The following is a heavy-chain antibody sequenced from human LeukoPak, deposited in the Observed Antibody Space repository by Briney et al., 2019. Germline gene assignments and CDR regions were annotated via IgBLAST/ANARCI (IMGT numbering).Heavy chain of an antibody. CDR1: GGSISSSSYY. J-gene: IGHJ4*02. CDR3: ARQLSSSWYLDYFDY. Sequence: SETLSLICTVSGGSISSSSYYWGWIRQPPGKGLEWIGSIYYSGSTYYNPSLKSRVTISVDTSKNQFSLKLSSVTAADTAVYYCARQLSSSWYLDYFDYWGQGTLVTVSS. CDR2: IYYSGST. D-gene: IGHD6-13*01. V-gene: IGHV4-39*07.